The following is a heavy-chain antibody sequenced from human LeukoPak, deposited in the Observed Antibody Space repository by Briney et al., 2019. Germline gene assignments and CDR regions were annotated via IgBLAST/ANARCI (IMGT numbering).Heavy chain of an antibody. D-gene: IGHD2-15*01. Sequence: GGSLRLSCEASGFTFSSYNMNWVRQAPGKGLEWVSSISSSSSYIYYADSVKGRFTISRDNAKNSLYLQMNSLRAEDTAVYYCARDAVVVVAASGPGYYFDYWGQGTLVTVSS. CDR1: GFTFSSYN. V-gene: IGHV3-21*01. J-gene: IGHJ4*02. CDR2: ISSSSSYI. CDR3: ARDAVVVVAASGPGYYFDY.